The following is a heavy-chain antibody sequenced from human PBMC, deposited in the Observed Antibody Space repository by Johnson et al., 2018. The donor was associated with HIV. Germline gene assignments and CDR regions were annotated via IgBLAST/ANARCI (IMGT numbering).Heavy chain of an antibody. D-gene: IGHD3-22*01. CDR1: GFTVSSNY. CDR2: IYSGGST. V-gene: IGHV3-66*03. J-gene: IGHJ3*02. CDR3: ARERNMIVVDDDAFDI. Sequence: VQLVESGGGLIQPGGSLRLSCAASGFTVSSNYMSWVLQAPGKGLEWVSVIYSGGSTYYADSVKGRFTISRDNSKNTLYLQMNSLRAEDTAVYYCARERNMIVVDDDAFDIWGQGTMVTVSS.